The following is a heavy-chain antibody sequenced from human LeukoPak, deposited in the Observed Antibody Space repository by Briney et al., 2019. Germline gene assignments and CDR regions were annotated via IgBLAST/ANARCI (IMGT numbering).Heavy chain of an antibody. CDR3: ARDPSATVTMNI. CDR1: GFTVSSNY. V-gene: IGHV3-66*01. D-gene: IGHD4-17*01. CDR2: IYSGGST. J-gene: IGHJ3*02. Sequence: GGSLRLSCAASGFTVSSNYMSWVRQAPGKGLEWVSVIYSGGSTYYADSVKGRFTISRDNSKNTLYLQMSSLRAEDTAVYYCARDPSATVTMNIWGQGTMVTVPS.